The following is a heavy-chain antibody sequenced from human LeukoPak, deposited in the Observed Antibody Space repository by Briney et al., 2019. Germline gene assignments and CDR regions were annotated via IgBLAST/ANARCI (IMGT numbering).Heavy chain of an antibody. CDR3: AKYGDYPFDY. V-gene: IGHV4-30-4*01. J-gene: IGHJ4*02. D-gene: IGHD4-17*01. CDR2: IYYSGSA. CDR1: GGSISNGDYY. Sequence: SQTLSLTCTVSGGSISNGDYYWSWIRQPPGKGLEWIGYIYYSGSAYYNPSLQSRVTISVDTSKNQFSLKLSSVTAADTAVDYCAKYGDYPFDYWGQGTLVTVSS.